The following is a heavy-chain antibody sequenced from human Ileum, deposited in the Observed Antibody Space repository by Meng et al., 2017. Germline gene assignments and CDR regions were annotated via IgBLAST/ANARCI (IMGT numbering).Heavy chain of an antibody. V-gene: IGHV4-4*03. D-gene: IGHD3-10*01. CDR3: ATTMVRGVSGGYFDY. CDR1: GGSISSRKW. Sequence: GPGPLTAPWTLSPICAVSGGSISSRKWWRWVRQPPGKGREWIGEIYHSGSTNYNPSLKSRVTISVDKSKNQFSLKLSSVTAADTAVYYCATTMVRGVSGGYFDYWGQGTLVTVSS. CDR2: IYHSGST. J-gene: IGHJ4*02.